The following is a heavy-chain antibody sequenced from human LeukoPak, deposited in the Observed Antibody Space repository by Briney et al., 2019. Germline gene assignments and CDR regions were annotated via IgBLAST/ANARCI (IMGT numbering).Heavy chain of an antibody. CDR1: GFAFSSCW. D-gene: IGHD3-10*01. CDR3: ATDSFGIFDY. J-gene: IGHJ4*02. V-gene: IGHV3-7*03. Sequence: GRSLRLSCAASGFAFSSCWMNWVRQAPGKGLEWVAKIKEDGSEKYYVDSVKGRFTISRDNAENSLYLQMNSLRAEDTAVYYCATDSFGIFDYWGQGTLVTVSS. CDR2: IKEDGSEK.